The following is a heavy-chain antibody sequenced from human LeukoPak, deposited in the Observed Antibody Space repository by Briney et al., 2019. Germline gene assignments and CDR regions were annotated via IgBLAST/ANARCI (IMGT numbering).Heavy chain of an antibody. CDR2: IGSISNYI. CDR3: ARGGLQSQRLDLLDS. Sequence: GGSLRLSCAASGFTFTSYNMDWVRQAPGKGLEWLSSIGSISNYIYYAESVKGRFTISRDNAKNLLYLQMDSLRAEDMAIYYCARGGLQSQRLDLLDSWGQGVLVTVSS. CDR1: GFTFTSYN. D-gene: IGHD6-25*01. J-gene: IGHJ4*02. V-gene: IGHV3-21*01.